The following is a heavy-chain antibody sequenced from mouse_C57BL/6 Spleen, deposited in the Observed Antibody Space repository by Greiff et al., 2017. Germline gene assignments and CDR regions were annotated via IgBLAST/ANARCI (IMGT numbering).Heavy chain of an antibody. V-gene: IGHV1-81*01. CDR1: GYTFTSYG. CDR3: ARRGDYDGEFAY. D-gene: IGHD2-4*01. CDR2: IYPRSGNT. J-gene: IGHJ3*01. Sequence: VKLVESGAELARPGASVKLSCKASGYTFTSYGISWVKQRTGQGLEWIGEIYPRSGNTYYNEKFKGKATLTADKSSSTAYMELRSLTSEDSAVYFCARRGDYDGEFAYWGQGTLVTVSA.